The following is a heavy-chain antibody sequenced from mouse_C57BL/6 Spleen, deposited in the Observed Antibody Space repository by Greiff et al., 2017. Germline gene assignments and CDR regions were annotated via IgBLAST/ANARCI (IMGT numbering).Heavy chain of an antibody. CDR2: IYPSDSET. V-gene: IGHV1-61*01. J-gene: IGHJ4*01. CDR1: GYTFTSYW. D-gene: IGHD1-1*01. Sequence: VQLQQSGPELVKPGSSVKLSCKASGYTFTSYWMDWVKQRPGQGLEWIGNIYPSDSETHYNQKFKDKATLTVDKSSSTAYMQLSSLTSEDSAVYYCARRGTTVEYYYAMDYWGQGTSVTVSS. CDR3: ARRGTTVEYYYAMDY.